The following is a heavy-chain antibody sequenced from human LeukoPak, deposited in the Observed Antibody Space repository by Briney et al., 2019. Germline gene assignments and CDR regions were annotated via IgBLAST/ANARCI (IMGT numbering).Heavy chain of an antibody. CDR1: GGSFSGYY. V-gene: IGHV4-34*01. CDR3: ARASVYSSSWYRGWNYFYY. CDR2: INHSGST. J-gene: IGHJ4*02. D-gene: IGHD6-13*01. Sequence: SETLSLTCAVYGGSFSGYYWSWIRQPPGKGLEWIGEINHSGSTNYNPSLKSRVTISVDTSKNQFSLKLSSVTAADTAVYYCARASVYSSSWYRGWNYFYYWGQGTLVTVSS.